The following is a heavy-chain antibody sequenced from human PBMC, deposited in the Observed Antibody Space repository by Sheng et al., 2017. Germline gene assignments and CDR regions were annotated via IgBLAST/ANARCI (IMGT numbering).Heavy chain of an antibody. CDR1: GDSISTYY. D-gene: IGHD1-26*01. V-gene: IGHV4-59*01. Sequence: QIQLQESGPGLVKPSETLSLTCTVSGDSISTYYWNWIRQSPGKGLEWIGYIYYTGNTNYNAFFKSRVTISVDTSKNQFSLKLSSVTAADTAVYYCARDSREQGLHGFDIWGQGTLVTVFS. CDR3: ARDSREQGLHGFDI. J-gene: IGHJ3*02. CDR2: IYYTGNT.